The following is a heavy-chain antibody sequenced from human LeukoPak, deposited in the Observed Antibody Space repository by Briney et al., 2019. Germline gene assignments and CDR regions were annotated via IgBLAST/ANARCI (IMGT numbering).Heavy chain of an antibody. V-gene: IGHV3-21*01. CDR1: GFIFSSYS. J-gene: IGHJ5*01. Sequence: GGSLRLSCAASGFIFSSYSMDWVRQAPGKGLEWASSIRGSSSDTYYADSVKGRFTISRDDAKDSVFLQMNSLRAEDTAVYYCARAQFTTVVTRLDWFDSWGQGTLVTVSS. CDR2: IRGSSSDT. CDR3: ARAQFTTVVTRLDWFDS. D-gene: IGHD4-23*01.